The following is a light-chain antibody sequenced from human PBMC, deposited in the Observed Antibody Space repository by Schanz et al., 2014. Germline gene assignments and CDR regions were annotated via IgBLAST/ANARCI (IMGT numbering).Light chain of an antibody. CDR3: QQYTS. CDR1: QSISTY. Sequence: DIQMTQSPSSLSASVGDRVTITCRASQSISTYLNWYQQKPGKAPKLLIYAASSLQSGVPSRFSGSGSGTEFTLTISSLQPDDFATYYCQQYTSFGQGTKVEIK. J-gene: IGKJ1*01. V-gene: IGKV1-39*01. CDR2: AAS.